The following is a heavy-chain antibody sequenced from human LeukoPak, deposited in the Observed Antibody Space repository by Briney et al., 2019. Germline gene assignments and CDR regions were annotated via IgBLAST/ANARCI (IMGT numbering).Heavy chain of an antibody. CDR3: ARDPPGAHFDY. Sequence: GGSLRLSCAASGFTFSSYSMNWVRQAPGKGLEWVSYISSSSSTIYYADSVKGRFTISRDNAKNSLYLQMNSLRAEDTAVYYCARDPPGAHFDYWGQGTLVTVSS. D-gene: IGHD7-27*01. V-gene: IGHV3-48*01. J-gene: IGHJ4*02. CDR2: ISSSSSTI. CDR1: GFTFSSYS.